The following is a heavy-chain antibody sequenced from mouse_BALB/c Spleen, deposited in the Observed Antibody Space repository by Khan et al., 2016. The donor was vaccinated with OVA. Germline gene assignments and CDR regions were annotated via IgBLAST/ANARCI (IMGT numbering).Heavy chain of an antibody. Sequence: EVELVESGPGLVKPSQSLSLTCTVTAYSITSDYAWNWIRQFPGNKLEWMGYISYSGRTSYNPSLKSRISITRDTSKNQFFLQLNSVTTEDTATYYCARSVTITTVVATDFDYWGQGTTLTVSS. CDR2: ISYSGRT. CDR3: ARSVTITTVVATDFDY. V-gene: IGHV3-2*02. D-gene: IGHD1-1*01. CDR1: AYSITSDYA. J-gene: IGHJ2*01.